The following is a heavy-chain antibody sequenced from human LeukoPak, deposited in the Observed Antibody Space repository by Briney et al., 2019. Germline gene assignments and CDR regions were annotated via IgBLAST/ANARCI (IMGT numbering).Heavy chain of an antibody. D-gene: IGHD3-9*01. J-gene: IGHJ4*02. CDR2: INHSGST. CDR3: ARVRGTGYYCLFDY. Sequence: SETLSLTCAVYGGSFSGYYWSWIRQPPGKGLEWIGEINHSGSTNYNPSLKSRATISVDTSKNQFSLKLSSVTAADTAVYYCARVRGTGYYCLFDYWGQGTLVTVSS. V-gene: IGHV4-34*01. CDR1: GGSFSGYY.